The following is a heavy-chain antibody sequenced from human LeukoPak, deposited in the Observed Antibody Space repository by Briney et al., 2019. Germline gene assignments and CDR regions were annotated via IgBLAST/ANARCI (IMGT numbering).Heavy chain of an antibody. Sequence: SETLSLTCSVSGGFINSGHYYWSWIRQPPGKGLEWIGEINHSGSTNYNPSLKSRVTISVDTSKNQFSLKLSSVTAADTAVYYCARGFSGNSGWYRPAGAFVPNVRGRGSYYLDYWGQGTLVTVSS. CDR2: INHSGST. D-gene: IGHD1-26*01. CDR1: GGFINSGHYY. V-gene: IGHV4-39*07. J-gene: IGHJ4*02. CDR3: ARGFSGNSGWYRPAGAFVPNVRGRGSYYLDY.